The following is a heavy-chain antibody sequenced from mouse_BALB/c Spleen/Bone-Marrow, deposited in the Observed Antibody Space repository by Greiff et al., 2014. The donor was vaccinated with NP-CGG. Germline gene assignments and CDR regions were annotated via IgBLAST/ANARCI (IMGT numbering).Heavy chain of an antibody. V-gene: IGHV14-3*02. D-gene: IGHD1-1*01. CDR1: GFNIKDTY. J-gene: IGHJ3*01. CDR2: IDPANGNT. CDR3: APYYYGSSQFAY. Sequence: VQLQQPGAELVKPGASVKLSCTASGFNIKDTYMHWVKQRPEQGLEWIGRIDPANGNTKYDPKFQGKATITADTSSNTAYLQLGSLTSEDTAVYYCAPYYYGSSQFAYWGQGTLVTVSA.